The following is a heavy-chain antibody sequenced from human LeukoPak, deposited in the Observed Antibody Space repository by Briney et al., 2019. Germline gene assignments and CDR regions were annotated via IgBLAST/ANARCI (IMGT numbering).Heavy chain of an antibody. CDR1: GFTFSSYS. Sequence: PGGSLRLSCAASGFTFSSYSMNWVRQAPGKGLEWVSSISSSSSYIYYADSVKGRFTISRDNAKNSLYLQMNSLRAEDTAVYYCARDLGSSGSFHYWGQGTLVTASS. V-gene: IGHV3-21*01. J-gene: IGHJ4*02. CDR2: ISSSSSYI. CDR3: ARDLGSSGSFHY. D-gene: IGHD3-10*01.